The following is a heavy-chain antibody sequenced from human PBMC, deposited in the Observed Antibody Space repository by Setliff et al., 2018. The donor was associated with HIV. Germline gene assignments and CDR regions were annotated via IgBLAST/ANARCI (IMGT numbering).Heavy chain of an antibody. V-gene: IGHV4-59*12. CDR2: IYYNEKT. D-gene: IGHD3-22*01. CDR3: AREDSSYHYFDS. CDR1: GGSISSYY. J-gene: IGHJ4*02. Sequence: SETLSLTCTVSGGSISSYYWSWIRQPPGKGLEYIGSIYYNEKTYYSPSLKSRVTISVDTSTNQFSLKLSSVTAADTAVYWCAREDSSYHYFDSWGQGMLVTVSS.